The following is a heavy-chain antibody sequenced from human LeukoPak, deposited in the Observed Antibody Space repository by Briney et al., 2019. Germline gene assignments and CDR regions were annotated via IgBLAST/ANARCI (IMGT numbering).Heavy chain of an antibody. J-gene: IGHJ4*02. CDR1: GFTFSDHY. CDR2: TRDEANSYTT. Sequence: PGGSLRLSCAASGFTFSDHYMDWVRQAPGKGLEWVSRTRDEANSYTTEYAASVKGRFTISRDDSKNSLYLQMNSLKTEDTAVYYCARNKGYSSSWTPFDYWGQGTLVTVSS. CDR3: ARNKGYSSSWTPFDY. V-gene: IGHV3-72*01. D-gene: IGHD6-13*01.